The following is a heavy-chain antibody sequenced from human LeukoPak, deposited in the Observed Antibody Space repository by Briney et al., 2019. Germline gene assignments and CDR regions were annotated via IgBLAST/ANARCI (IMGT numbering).Heavy chain of an antibody. D-gene: IGHD4-23*01. CDR1: GGSFSGYY. J-gene: IGHJ4*02. V-gene: IGHV4-34*01. Sequence: PSETPSLTCAVYGGSFSGYYWSWIRQPPGKGLEWIGEINHSGSTYYNPSLKSRVTISVDTSKNQFSLKLSSVTAADTAVYYCARGETVVTPLHYWGQGTLVTVSS. CDR2: INHSGST. CDR3: ARGETVVTPLHY.